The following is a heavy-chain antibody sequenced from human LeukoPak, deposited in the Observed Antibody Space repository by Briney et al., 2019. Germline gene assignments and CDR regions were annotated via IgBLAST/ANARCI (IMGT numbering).Heavy chain of an antibody. CDR3: ASLGYSYGYGN. CDR2: ISAYNGNT. D-gene: IGHD5-18*01. Sequence: GASVRVSCTASGYTFTSYGISWVRQAPGQALEWMGWISAYNGNTNYAQKLQCRVTMTTDTSTSTTYMELRSLRSDDTAVYYCASLGYSYGYGNWGQGTLVTVSS. CDR1: GYTFTSYG. V-gene: IGHV1-18*01. J-gene: IGHJ4*02.